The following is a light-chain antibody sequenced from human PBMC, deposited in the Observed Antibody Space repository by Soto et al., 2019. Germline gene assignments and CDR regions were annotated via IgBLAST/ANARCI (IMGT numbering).Light chain of an antibody. Sequence: DIQMTQSPSTLSASVGDRATITCRASQSINNWLAWYQQKPGKAPKLLIYKTSDLESGVPSRFSGSGSGTEFSLTISSLQPDDFATYYCQQYKSFSLTFGGGTRVEVK. J-gene: IGKJ4*01. V-gene: IGKV1-5*03. CDR3: QQYKSFSLT. CDR1: QSINNW. CDR2: KTS.